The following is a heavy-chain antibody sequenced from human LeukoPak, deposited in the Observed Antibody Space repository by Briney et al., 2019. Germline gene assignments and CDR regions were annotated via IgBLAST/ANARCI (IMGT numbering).Heavy chain of an antibody. CDR1: GGSFSGYY. Sequence: PSETLSLTCAVYGGSFSGYYWSWIRQPPGKGLEWIGEINHSGSTNYNPSLKSRVTISVDTSKNQFSLKLSSVTAADTAVYYCARGGDYYDSSGYPTLFDYWGQGTLVTVSS. J-gene: IGHJ4*02. D-gene: IGHD3-22*01. V-gene: IGHV4-34*01. CDR2: INHSGST. CDR3: ARGGDYYDSSGYPTLFDY.